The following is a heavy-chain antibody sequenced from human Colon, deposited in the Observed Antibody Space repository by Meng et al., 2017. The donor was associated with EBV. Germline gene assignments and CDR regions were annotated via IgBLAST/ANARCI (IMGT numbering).Heavy chain of an antibody. J-gene: IGHJ4*02. CDR2: IYHSGST. D-gene: IGHD2-21*02. CDR1: GGSLSSRNW. V-gene: IGHV4-4*02. Sequence: QVPRQACGPRLGKPSGTLSLTCAVSGGSLSSRNWWSWVRQPPGKGLEWIGEIYHSGSTNYNPSLKSRVTISVDESKNQFSLRLSSVTAADTAVYYCARVGAYCGGDCYHPRWGQGTLVTVSS. CDR3: ARVGAYCGGDCYHPR.